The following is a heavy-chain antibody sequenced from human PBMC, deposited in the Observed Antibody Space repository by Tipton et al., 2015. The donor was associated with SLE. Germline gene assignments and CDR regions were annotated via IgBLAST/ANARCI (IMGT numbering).Heavy chain of an antibody. CDR2: IYNSGGT. V-gene: IGHV4-31*03. CDR1: GGSISRGTYY. Sequence: TLSLTCIVSGGSISRGTYYWSWIRQHPGKGPEWIGYIYNSGGTYYNPSLKSRVTISIDTSNNQFSLQLSSVTAADTALYYCVSSGYPLGSFDVWGQGTMVTVSS. J-gene: IGHJ3*01. CDR3: VSSGYPLGSFDV. D-gene: IGHD3-9*01.